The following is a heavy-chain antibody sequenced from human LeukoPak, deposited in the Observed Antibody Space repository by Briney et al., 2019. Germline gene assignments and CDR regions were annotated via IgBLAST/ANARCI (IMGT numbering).Heavy chain of an antibody. CDR1: GFTFSSYE. D-gene: IGHD3-10*01. Sequence: GESLRLSCAASGFTFSSYEMNWVRQAPGKGLEWVSYISSSGSTIYYADSAKGRFTISRDNAKNSLYLQMNSLRAEDTAVYYCARLAYGSGPYGMDVWGKGTTVTVSS. CDR2: ISSSGSTI. CDR3: ARLAYGSGPYGMDV. J-gene: IGHJ6*04. V-gene: IGHV3-48*03.